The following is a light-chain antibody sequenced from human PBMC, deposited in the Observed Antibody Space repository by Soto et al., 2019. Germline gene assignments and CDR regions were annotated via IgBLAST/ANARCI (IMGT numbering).Light chain of an antibody. J-gene: IGKJ1*01. CDR2: DAS. Sequence: DIQMTQSPSTLSASVGDRVTITCRASQSISSWLAWYQQKPGKAPKLLIYDASSLESWVPSRFSGSGSGTEFTLTISSLQPDDFATYYCQQYNSYSPETFGQGTKVEIK. V-gene: IGKV1-5*01. CDR1: QSISSW. CDR3: QQYNSYSPET.